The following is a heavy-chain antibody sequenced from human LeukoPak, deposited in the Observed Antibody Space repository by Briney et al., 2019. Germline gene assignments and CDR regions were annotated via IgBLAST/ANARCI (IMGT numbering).Heavy chain of an antibody. CDR1: GGSISSYY. CDR3: ARGAVAGQYFQH. J-gene: IGHJ1*01. D-gene: IGHD6-19*01. V-gene: IGHV4-59*01. CDR2: IYYSGST. Sequence: SETVSLTCTVSGGSISSYYWSWIRQPPGKGLEWIGYIYYSGSTNYNPSLKSRVTISVDTSKNQFSLKLSSVTAADTAVYYCARGAVAGQYFQHWGQGTLVTVSS.